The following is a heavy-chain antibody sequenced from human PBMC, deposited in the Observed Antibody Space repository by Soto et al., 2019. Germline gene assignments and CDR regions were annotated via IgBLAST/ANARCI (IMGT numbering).Heavy chain of an antibody. D-gene: IGHD1-1*01. V-gene: IGHV1-58*01. J-gene: IGHJ4*02. CDR1: GFTFSSSA. Sequence: SVKVSCKASGFTFSSSAVNWVRQARGHRLEWIGWIVVGSGNTNYARGLQERVTITRDMSTSTAYMELSGLRSDDIAVYFCTTTIPIGHGNFDYWGPGTLVTVSS. CDR3: TTTIPIGHGNFDY. CDR2: IVVGSGNT.